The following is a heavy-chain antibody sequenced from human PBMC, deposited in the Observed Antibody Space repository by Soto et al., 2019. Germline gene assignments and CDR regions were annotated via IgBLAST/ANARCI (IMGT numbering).Heavy chain of an antibody. J-gene: IGHJ1*01. CDR1: GFTFSSYA. CDR3: AKDVHYDIVTGIEYFDH. D-gene: IGHD3-9*01. CDR2: ISGTGRVT. Sequence: EVQLLESGGGLVQPGESLKISCAVSGFTFSSYAMSWVRQAPGKGLEWVSGISGTGRVTNYAESVKGRFTISRDNPKHTLSLEMKGLRAEDTAVYYCAKDVHYDIVTGIEYFDHWGQGTLVTVSS. V-gene: IGHV3-23*01.